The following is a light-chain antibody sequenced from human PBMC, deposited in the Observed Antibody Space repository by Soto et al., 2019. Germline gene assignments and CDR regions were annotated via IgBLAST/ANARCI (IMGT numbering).Light chain of an antibody. CDR1: QSVFYSSNHRNY. J-gene: IGKJ5*01. Sequence: DIVMTQSPDSLAVSLGERATINCKSSQSVFYSSNHRNYLAWYQQKPGQPPKLLIYWASTRESGVPDRFSGSGSGTDFTLTIISLQAEDVAIYYCQQYYSLPITFGQGTRLEIK. CDR2: WAS. V-gene: IGKV4-1*01. CDR3: QQYYSLPIT.